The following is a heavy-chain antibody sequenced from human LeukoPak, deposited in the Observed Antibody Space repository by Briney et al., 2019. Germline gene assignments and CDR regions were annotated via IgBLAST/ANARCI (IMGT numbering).Heavy chain of an antibody. Sequence: PGRSLRLSCAASGFTFDDYAMHWVRQAPGKGLEWVSGISWNSGSIGYADSVKGRFTISRDNAKNSLYLQMNSLRAEDTALYYCAKDPLLYSISWPYYFDYWGQGTLVTVSS. D-gene: IGHD6-13*01. J-gene: IGHJ4*02. CDR3: AKDPLLYSISWPYYFDY. CDR2: ISWNSGSI. CDR1: GFTFDDYA. V-gene: IGHV3-9*01.